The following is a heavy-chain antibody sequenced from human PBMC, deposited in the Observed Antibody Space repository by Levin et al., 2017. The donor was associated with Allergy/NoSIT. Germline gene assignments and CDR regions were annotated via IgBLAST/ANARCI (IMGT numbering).Heavy chain of an antibody. CDR3: ARGGPAMVRGVTYTLDV. CDR2: INHSGST. J-gene: IGHJ6*04. Sequence: PSETLSLTCAVYGGSFSGYYWSWIRQPPGKGLEWIGEINHSGSTNYNPSLKSRVTISVDTSKNQFSLKLSSVTAADTAVYYCARGGPAMVRGVTYTLDVWGKGTTVTVSS. CDR1: GGSFSGYY. D-gene: IGHD3-10*01. V-gene: IGHV4-34*01.